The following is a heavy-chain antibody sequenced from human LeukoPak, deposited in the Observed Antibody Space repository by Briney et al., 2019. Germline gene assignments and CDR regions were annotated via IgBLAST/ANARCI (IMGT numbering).Heavy chain of an antibody. D-gene: IGHD3-22*01. CDR3: ARGHYYDSSGYWCPFDY. Sequence: GGSLRLSCVGSGFSFSGNSMNWVRQAPGKGLEWVSGTSRTSTYIYYADSVQGRFTISRDNAKNSLYLQMNSLRAEDTAVYYCARGHYYDSSGYWCPFDYWGQGTLVTVSS. CDR1: GFSFSGNS. V-gene: IGHV3-21*01. J-gene: IGHJ4*02. CDR2: TSRTSTYI.